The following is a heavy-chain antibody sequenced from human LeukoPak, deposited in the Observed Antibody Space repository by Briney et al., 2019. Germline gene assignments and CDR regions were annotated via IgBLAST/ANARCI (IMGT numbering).Heavy chain of an antibody. CDR1: GGSISSYY. D-gene: IGHD6-13*01. J-gene: IGHJ4*02. CDR3: AKDYNKIAAAGTGAFDY. V-gene: IGHV4-59*01. CDR2: IYYSGST. Sequence: SETLSLTCTVSGGSISSYYWSWIRQPPGKGLEWIGYIYYSGSTNYNPSLKSRVTISVDTSKNQFSLKLSSVTAADTAVYYCAKDYNKIAAAGTGAFDYWGQGTLVTVSS.